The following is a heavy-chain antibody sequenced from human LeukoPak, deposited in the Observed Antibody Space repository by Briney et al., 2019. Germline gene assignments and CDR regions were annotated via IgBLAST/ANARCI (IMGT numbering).Heavy chain of an antibody. J-gene: IGHJ4*02. CDR1: GYSFTNYS. D-gene: IGHD3-10*01. Sequence: GESLHMSGKGSGYSFTNYSIGWVRQMPGKGLEWMGIIFPDESDTRHSPSFQGQVHISAEKSITTAYLDWSRLKASGTAIDYWAGLGVSGGNYFDYWGQGILVTVSS. CDR2: IFPDESDT. V-gene: IGHV5-51*01. CDR3: AGLGVSGGNYFDY.